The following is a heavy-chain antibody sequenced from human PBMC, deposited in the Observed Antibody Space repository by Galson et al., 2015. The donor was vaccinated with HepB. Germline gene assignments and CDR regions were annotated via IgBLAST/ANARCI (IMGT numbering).Heavy chain of an antibody. CDR3: ARVVGLAEIGMSGWSPD. Sequence: SLRLSCAVSGIIFNSYAMDWVRQAPGKGLEWVAFISYDGSKKHYADSVKGRFTISRDNSKNTLFLQMNNMTGEDTGVYYCARVVGLAEIGMSGWSPDWGRGTLVIVSS. CDR1: GIIFNSYA. D-gene: IGHD6-13*01. CDR2: ISYDGSKK. V-gene: IGHV3-30*03. J-gene: IGHJ4*02.